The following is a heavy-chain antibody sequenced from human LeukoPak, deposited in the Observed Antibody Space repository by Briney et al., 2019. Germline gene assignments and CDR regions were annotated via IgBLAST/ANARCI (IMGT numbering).Heavy chain of an antibody. CDR2: ISSSGSTI. CDR3: ARTRKELGYCSGGSCYTFWFDP. D-gene: IGHD2-15*01. J-gene: IGHJ5*02. V-gene: IGHV3-11*04. Sequence: GRSLRLSCAASGFTFSNYYMSWIRQAPGKGLEWVAYISSSGSTIYYADSVKGRFTISRDNAKNSLYLQMNSLRAEDTAVYYCARTRKELGYCSGGSCYTFWFDPWGQGTLVTVSS. CDR1: GFTFSNYY.